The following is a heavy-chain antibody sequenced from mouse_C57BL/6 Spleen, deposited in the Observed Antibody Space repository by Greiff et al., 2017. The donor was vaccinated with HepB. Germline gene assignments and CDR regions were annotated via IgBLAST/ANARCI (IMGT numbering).Heavy chain of an antibody. V-gene: IGHV5-16*01. D-gene: IGHD4-1*01. CDR3: ARAGDWYFDV. J-gene: IGHJ1*03. CDR1: GFTFSDYY. Sequence: DVKLVESEGGLVQPGSSMKLSCTASGFTFSDYYMAWVRQVPEKGLEWVANINYDGSSTYYLDSLKSRYIISRDNAKNILYLQMSSLKSEDTATYDWARAGDWYFDVWGTGTTVTVSS. CDR2: INYDGSST.